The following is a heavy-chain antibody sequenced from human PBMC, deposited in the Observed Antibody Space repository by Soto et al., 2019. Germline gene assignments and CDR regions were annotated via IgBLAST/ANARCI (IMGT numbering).Heavy chain of an antibody. D-gene: IGHD2-21*01. J-gene: IGHJ3*02. CDR3: ARDRPPGEDACDI. CDR2: INPNSGGT. V-gene: IGHV1-2*02. Sequence: ASVKVSCKASGYTFTGYYMHWVRQAPGQGLEWMGWINPNSGGTNYAQKFQGRVTMTRDTSISTAYMELSRLRSDDTAVYYCARDRPPGEDACDIWGQGTMVTVSS. CDR1: GYTFTGYY.